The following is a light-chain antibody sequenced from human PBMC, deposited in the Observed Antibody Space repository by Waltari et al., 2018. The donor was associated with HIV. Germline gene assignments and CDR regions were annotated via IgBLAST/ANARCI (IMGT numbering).Light chain of an antibody. CDR1: QTISSRY. CDR3: QQYGSSPYS. CDR2: GAS. J-gene: IGKJ2*03. V-gene: IGKV3-20*01. Sequence: EIVLTQSPRTVSLSPGERATLSCRPSQTISSRYFAWYQHKPGQAPRLLIYGASSRAAGIPDRFSGSGSGIDFTLTISRLEPEDFAVYYCQQYGSSPYSFGQGTKLEIK.